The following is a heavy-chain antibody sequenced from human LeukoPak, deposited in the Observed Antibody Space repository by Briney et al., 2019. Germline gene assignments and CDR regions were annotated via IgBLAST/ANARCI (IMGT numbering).Heavy chain of an antibody. CDR2: IKQDGSEK. Sequence: PGGSLRLSCAASGFTFSSYWMSWVRQAPGKGLEWVANIKQDGSEKYYVGSVKGRFTISRDNAKNSLYLQMNSLRAEDTAVYYCAKGDSYGYGDYWGQGTLVTVSS. CDR1: GFTFSSYW. V-gene: IGHV3-7*01. J-gene: IGHJ4*02. CDR3: AKGDSYGYGDY. D-gene: IGHD5-18*01.